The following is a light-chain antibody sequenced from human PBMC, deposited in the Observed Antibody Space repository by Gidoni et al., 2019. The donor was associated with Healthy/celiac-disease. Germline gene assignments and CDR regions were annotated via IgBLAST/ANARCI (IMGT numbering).Light chain of an antibody. CDR2: GKN. CDR3: NSRDSSGNHVV. CDR1: SLRSYY. J-gene: IGLJ2*01. V-gene: IGLV3-19*01. Sequence: SSELTQDPAVSVPLGQTVRITCQGDSLRSYYASWYQQKPGQAPVRVIYGKNNRPSRIPARFSGSSSGNTASLTITGAQVEDEADYYCNSRDSSGNHVVFGGGTKLTVL.